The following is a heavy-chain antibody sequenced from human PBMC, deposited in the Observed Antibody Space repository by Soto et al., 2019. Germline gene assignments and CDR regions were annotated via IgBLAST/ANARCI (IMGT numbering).Heavy chain of an antibody. CDR2: INHSGRT. CDR1: GGSFSGYY. V-gene: IGHV4-34*01. J-gene: IGHJ4*02. Sequence: SETLSLTCAVYGGSFSGYYWSWIRQPPGKGLEWIGEINHSGRTNYNPSLKSRVTISVDTSKNQFSLKLSSVTAADTAVYYCARAGDSSGYADYWGQGILVTVSS. CDR3: ARAGDSSGYADY. D-gene: IGHD3-22*01.